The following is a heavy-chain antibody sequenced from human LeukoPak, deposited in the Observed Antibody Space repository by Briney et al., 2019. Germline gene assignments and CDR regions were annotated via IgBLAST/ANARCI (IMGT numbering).Heavy chain of an antibody. D-gene: IGHD6-13*01. Sequence: GGSLRLSCAASGFTFSSYATSWVRQAPGKGLEWVSAISGSGGSTYYADSVKGRFTISRDNSKNTLYLQMNSLRAEDTAVYYCAKQVAAAGIFDYWGQGTLVTVSS. J-gene: IGHJ4*02. V-gene: IGHV3-23*01. CDR2: ISGSGGST. CDR3: AKQVAAAGIFDY. CDR1: GFTFSSYA.